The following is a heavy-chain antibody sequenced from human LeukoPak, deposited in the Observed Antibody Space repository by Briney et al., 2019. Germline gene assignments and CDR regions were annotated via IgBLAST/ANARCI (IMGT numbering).Heavy chain of an antibody. CDR3: ARADTSGTDSSDAFDI. D-gene: IGHD3-10*01. J-gene: IGHJ3*02. V-gene: IGHV4-4*02. CDR1: GGSVSSNW. CDR2: IYHDETT. Sequence: SETLSLTCAVFGGSVSSNWWNWVRQPPGKGLEWIGEIYHDETTNYNPSLKSRVTISVDKSKNHFSLNLSAVTAADAAVYYCARADTSGTDSSDAFDIWGQGTVVTVSS.